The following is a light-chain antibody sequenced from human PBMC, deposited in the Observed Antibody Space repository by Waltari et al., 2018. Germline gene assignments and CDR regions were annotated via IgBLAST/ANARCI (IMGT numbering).Light chain of an antibody. CDR1: SSDVGFYNY. CDR3: NSYTGRNCWL. J-gene: IGLJ3*02. V-gene: IGLV2-14*03. CDR2: DVF. Sequence: QSALTQPASVSGSPGQSITISCTGSSSDVGFYNYVSWYQQHPGKAPTLIIFDVFERPSGVSNRFSGTKSGNTAYLTISGLQADDEAEYYCNSYTGRNCWLFGGGTKLTVL.